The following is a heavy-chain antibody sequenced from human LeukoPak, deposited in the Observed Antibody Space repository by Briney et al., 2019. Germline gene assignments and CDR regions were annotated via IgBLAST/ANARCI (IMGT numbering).Heavy chain of an antibody. V-gene: IGHV3-7*01. Sequence: VGSLRLSCAASGFTFSSYEMHWVRQAPGKGLEWVANIKQEGSARYYVDSVTGRFTISRDNAMNSLYLQMNSLRVEDTAVYYCARDPGIAAAGTVGYFDSWGQGILVTVSS. J-gene: IGHJ4*02. CDR2: IKQEGSAR. D-gene: IGHD6-13*01. CDR1: GFTFSSYE. CDR3: ARDPGIAAAGTVGYFDS.